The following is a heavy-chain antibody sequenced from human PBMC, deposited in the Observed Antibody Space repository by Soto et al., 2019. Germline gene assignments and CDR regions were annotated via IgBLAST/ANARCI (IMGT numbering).Heavy chain of an antibody. V-gene: IGHV4-4*02. CDR3: ARTRQHCSATTCYEFYFDY. CDR1: GVYIINTNG. D-gene: IGHD2-2*01. Sequence: FETQSHTYSVSGVYIINTNGWSWVKQPPGKGLEWLGAIFHAGSTNYNPSLKSRITMSADKSENRFSLNLTSVTAADTAVYYCARTRQHCSATTCYEFYFDYWGRGTLVTVSS. J-gene: IGHJ4*02. CDR2: IFHAGST.